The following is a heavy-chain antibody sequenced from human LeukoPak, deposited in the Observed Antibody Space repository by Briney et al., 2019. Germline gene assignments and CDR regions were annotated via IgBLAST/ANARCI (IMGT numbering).Heavy chain of an antibody. CDR1: GYTFTSYG. D-gene: IGHD7-27*01. CDR3: ARDQTGTGDLEAYYYYYMDV. CDR2: IIPIFGTA. Sequence: EASVKVSCKASGYTFTSYGISWVRQAPGQGLEWMGRIIPIFGTANYAQKFQGRVTITADKSTSTAYMELSSLRSEDTAVYYCARDQTGTGDLEAYYYYYMDVWGKGTTVTVSS. J-gene: IGHJ6*03. V-gene: IGHV1-69*06.